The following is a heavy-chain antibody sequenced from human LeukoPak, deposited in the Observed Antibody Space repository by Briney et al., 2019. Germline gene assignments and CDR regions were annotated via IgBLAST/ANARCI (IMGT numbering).Heavy chain of an antibody. J-gene: IGHJ5*02. V-gene: IGHV1-2*02. CDR2: INPNSGGT. Sequence: ASVKVSCKASGYTFTGYYMHWVRQAPGQGLEWMGWINPNSGGTNYAQKFQGRVTMTRDTSISTAYMELSRLRSDDTAVYYCARGEYCSSSSCYHNWFDPWGQGTLVTVSS. CDR3: ARGEYCSSSSCYHNWFDP. CDR1: GYTFTGYY. D-gene: IGHD2-2*01.